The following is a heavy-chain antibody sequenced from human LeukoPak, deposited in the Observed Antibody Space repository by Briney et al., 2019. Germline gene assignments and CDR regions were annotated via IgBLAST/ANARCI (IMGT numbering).Heavy chain of an antibody. J-gene: IGHJ4*02. CDR3: TITYDVLT. CDR1: GFNFSTYG. V-gene: IGHV3-30*03. CDR2: ISKDGNKK. Sequence: GGSLRLSCAASGFNFSTYGMHWVRQAPGKGLEWVAVISKDGNKKYYADSVKGRFTISRDNSKNTLDLQMNSLRVDDTAVFYCTITYDVLTWGRGTLVTVSS. D-gene: IGHD3-22*01.